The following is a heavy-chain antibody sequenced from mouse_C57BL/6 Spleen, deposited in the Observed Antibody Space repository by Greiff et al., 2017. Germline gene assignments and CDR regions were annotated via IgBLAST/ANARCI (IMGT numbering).Heavy chain of an antibody. CDR2: ISGGGGNT. D-gene: IGHD2-3*01. J-gene: IGHJ3*01. CDR1: GFTFSSYT. Sequence: EVQVVESGGGLVKPGGSLKLSCAASGFTFSSYTMSWVRQTPEKRLEWVATISGGGGNTYYPDSVKGRFTISRDNAKNTLYLQMSSLRSEDTALYYCARHGVYDGYPFAYWGQGTLVTVSA. V-gene: IGHV5-9*01. CDR3: ARHGVYDGYPFAY.